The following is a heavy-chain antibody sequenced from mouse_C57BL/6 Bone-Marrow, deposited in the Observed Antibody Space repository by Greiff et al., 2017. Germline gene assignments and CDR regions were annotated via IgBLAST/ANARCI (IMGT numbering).Heavy chain of an antibody. CDR1: GYTFTSYG. V-gene: IGHV1-81*01. CDR3: ARRSKPNYYGSSSWFAY. D-gene: IGHD1-1*01. Sequence: FQLQESGAELARPGASVKLSCKASGYTFTSYGISWVKQRPGQGLEWIGEIYPTSGNTYYNQKFKGKATLTVDKSSSTAYMGLRSLTSEDSAVYFCARRSKPNYYGSSSWFAYWGQGTMVTVSA. CDR2: IYPTSGNT. J-gene: IGHJ3*01.